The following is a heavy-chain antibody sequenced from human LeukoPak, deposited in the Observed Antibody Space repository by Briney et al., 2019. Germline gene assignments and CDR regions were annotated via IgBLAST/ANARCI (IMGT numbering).Heavy chain of an antibody. D-gene: IGHD4-17*01. CDR1: GGSISSSSYY. CDR3: AGLTTVTNYFDY. V-gene: IGHV4-39*07. J-gene: IGHJ4*02. Sequence: SETLSLTCTVSGGSISSSSYYWGWIRQPPGKGLEWIGSIYYSGSTYYNPSLKSRVTISVDTSKNQFSLKLSSVTAADTAVYYCAGLTTVTNYFDYWGQGTLVTVSS. CDR2: IYYSGST.